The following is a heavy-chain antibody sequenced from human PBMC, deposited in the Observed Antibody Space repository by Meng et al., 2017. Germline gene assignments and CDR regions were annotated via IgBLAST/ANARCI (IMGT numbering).Heavy chain of an antibody. CDR3: AKSNPGKCFDY. CDR1: SGSISSYY. V-gene: IGHV4-59*01. Sequence: SETLSLTCTVSSGSISSYYWSWIRQPPGKGLEWIGYIYYSGSTNYNPSLKSRVTISVDTSKNQFSLKLSSVTAADTAVYYSAKSNPGKCFDYWGQGTLVTVSS. J-gene: IGHJ4*02. CDR2: IYYSGST.